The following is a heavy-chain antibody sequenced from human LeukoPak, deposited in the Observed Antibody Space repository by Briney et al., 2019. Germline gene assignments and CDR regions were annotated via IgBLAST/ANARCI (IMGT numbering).Heavy chain of an antibody. D-gene: IGHD5-18*01. Sequence: SVKVSCKASGGTFISYAISWVRQAPGQGGEWRGGIIPILGIANYAQKFQGRVTITADKSTSTAYMALSSLRSEDTAVYSCARERSSVDTAMVISWFDPWGQGTLVTVSS. V-gene: IGHV1-69*10. CDR1: GGTFISYA. CDR3: ARERSSVDTAMVISWFDP. J-gene: IGHJ5*02. CDR2: IIPILGIA.